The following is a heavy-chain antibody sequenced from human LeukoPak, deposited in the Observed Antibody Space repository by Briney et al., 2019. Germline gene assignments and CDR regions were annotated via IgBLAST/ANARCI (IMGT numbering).Heavy chain of an antibody. CDR3: ARGRSITLLRGVXXXDGFDI. CDR2: XXTSGRDV. Sequence: RLSCXASXXTFXXXXXXWVXXXXGXXXXWVXXXXTSGRDVYYGDSVKGRFTISRDNAKNLLFLQMNGLRAEETALYXCARGRSITLLRGVXXXDGFDIWGQXAXXXVSS. J-gene: IGHJ3*02. CDR1: XXTFXXXX. V-gene: IGHV3-21*06. D-gene: IGHD3-10*01.